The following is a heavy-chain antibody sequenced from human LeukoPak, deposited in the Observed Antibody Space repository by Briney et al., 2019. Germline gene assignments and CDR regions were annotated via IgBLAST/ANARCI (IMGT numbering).Heavy chain of an antibody. D-gene: IGHD1-1*01. J-gene: IGHJ4*02. CDR1: GDSVSSNSAA. Sequence: SQTLSLTCAISGDSVSSNSAAWTWIRQSPSRGLEWLGRTYYRSKWYSDYAVSVKSRITINSDTSKNQFSLQLNSVTPDDTAVYYCARELASRYAYWGQGTLVTVSS. CDR2: TYYRSKWYS. V-gene: IGHV6-1*01. CDR3: ARELASRYAY.